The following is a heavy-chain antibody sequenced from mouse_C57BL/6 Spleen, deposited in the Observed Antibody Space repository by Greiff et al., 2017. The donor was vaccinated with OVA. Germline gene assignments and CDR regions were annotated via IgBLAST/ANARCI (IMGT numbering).Heavy chain of an antibody. CDR1: GYTFTSYG. CDR3: ARRLREDFDY. D-gene: IGHD1-2*01. Sequence: VMLVESGAELARPGASVKLSCKASGYTFTSYGISWVKQRTGQGLEWIGEIYPRSGNTYYNEKFKGKATLTADKSSSTAYMELRSLTSEDSAVYFCARRLREDFDYWGQGTTLTVSS. CDR2: IYPRSGNT. J-gene: IGHJ2*01. V-gene: IGHV1-81*01.